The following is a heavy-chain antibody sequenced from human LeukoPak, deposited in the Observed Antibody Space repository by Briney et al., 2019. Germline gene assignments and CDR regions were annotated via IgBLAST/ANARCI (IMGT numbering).Heavy chain of an antibody. J-gene: IGHJ6*03. D-gene: IGHD3-3*01. CDR1: GFTFSSYA. V-gene: IGHV3-23*01. CDR3: AKEWGDYDFWSGYQIYYYYMDV. Sequence: GGSRRPSCEAYGFTFSSYAMSWVRQAPGQGLEWVSAIIGIVGTTYYADSVKGRFTISRDNSKNTLYLQMNSLRAEETAVYYCAKEWGDYDFWSGYQIYYYYMDVWGKGTTVTVSS. CDR2: IIGIVGTT.